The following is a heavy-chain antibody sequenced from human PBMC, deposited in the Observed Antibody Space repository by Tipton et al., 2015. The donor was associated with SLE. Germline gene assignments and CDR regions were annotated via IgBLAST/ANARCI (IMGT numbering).Heavy chain of an antibody. CDR2: INHSGNT. D-gene: IGHD1-26*01. Sequence: TLSLTCAVYGGSLSGNYWSWIRQPPGKGLEWIGEINHSGNTNCNPSLKSRVTISGDTSKNQFSLRLTSVTVADTAVYYCARANRIVGGQVPYWYFDLWGRGTLVTVSS. J-gene: IGHJ2*01. CDR1: GGSLSGNY. CDR3: ARANRIVGGQVPYWYFDL. V-gene: IGHV4-34*01.